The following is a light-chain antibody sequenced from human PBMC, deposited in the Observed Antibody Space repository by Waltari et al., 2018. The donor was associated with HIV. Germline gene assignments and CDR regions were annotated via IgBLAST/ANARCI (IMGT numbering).Light chain of an antibody. Sequence: DVQLTQSPSSLSASVGDRVTIACRTKSSVKLYLNWYQQRPGQPPKLLIYGSSILQSGVPSRFSGSGSETSFALTISGLRPEDSATYYCQQTFVVPLSFGSGTKVEI. J-gene: IGKJ4*01. CDR3: QQTFVVPLS. CDR2: GSS. V-gene: IGKV1-39*01. CDR1: SSVKLY.